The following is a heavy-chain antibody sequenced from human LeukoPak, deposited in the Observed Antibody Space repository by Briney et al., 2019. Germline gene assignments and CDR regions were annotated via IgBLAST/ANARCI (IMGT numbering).Heavy chain of an antibody. CDR2: ISGSGAGT. D-gene: IGHD3-22*01. CDR3: AKDPYYYDSSGYYYGYFDY. CDR1: GFTFSSYA. V-gene: IGHV3-23*01. Sequence: PGGSLRPYCAASGFTFSSYAMSWVRQAPGKGLEWVSGISGSGAGTYYVGSVKGRFTISRDNSENTLYLQMNSLRAEDTAVYYCAKDPYYYDSSGYYYGYFDYWGQGTLVTVSS. J-gene: IGHJ4*02.